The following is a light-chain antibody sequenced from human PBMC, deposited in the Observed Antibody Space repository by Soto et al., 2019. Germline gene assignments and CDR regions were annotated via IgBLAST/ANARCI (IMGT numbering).Light chain of an antibody. CDR3: QQYYSSPYT. J-gene: IGKJ2*01. CDR2: GAS. Sequence: EIVLTQSPGTLSLSPGESATLSCRTSQSVTSSYLAWYQQKPGQAPRLLIYGASTRATGIPDRFRGGGSGTVFILTISRLEPEDFAVYYCQQYYSSPYTFGQGTEVEI. V-gene: IGKV3-20*01. CDR1: QSVTSSY.